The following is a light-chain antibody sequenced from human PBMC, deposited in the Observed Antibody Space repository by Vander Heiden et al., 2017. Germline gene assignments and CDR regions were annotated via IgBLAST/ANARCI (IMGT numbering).Light chain of an antibody. Sequence: SYVLTQPPSVSVAPGQTAKITCGGNHIGSESVHWYQQRSGQAPVLAVYDDSDRPSGIPERFSGSNSGNAATLTISGVEAGDEADYYCQVWDTSSDHVLFGGGTRLTVL. J-gene: IGLJ2*01. CDR2: DDS. V-gene: IGLV3-21*02. CDR1: HIGSES. CDR3: QVWDTSSDHVL.